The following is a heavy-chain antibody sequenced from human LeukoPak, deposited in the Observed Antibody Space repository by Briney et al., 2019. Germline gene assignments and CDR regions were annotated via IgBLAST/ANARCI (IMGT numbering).Heavy chain of an antibody. CDR3: ARGILVTVYAAFDY. CDR1: GGSFSGYY. D-gene: IGHD2-8*01. J-gene: IGHJ4*02. V-gene: IGHV4-34*01. CDR2: IIHSGRT. Sequence: PSETLSLTCGVYGGSFSGYYWTWIRQFPGMGLEWIAEIIHSGRTNYNPSLTGRVTLSVDTSKNQFSLQLRSVTAADTAVYYCARGILVTVYAAFDYWGQGSLVTVSS.